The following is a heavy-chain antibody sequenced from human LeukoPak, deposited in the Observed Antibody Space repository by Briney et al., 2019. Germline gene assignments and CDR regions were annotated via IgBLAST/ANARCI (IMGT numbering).Heavy chain of an antibody. J-gene: IGHJ4*02. CDR1: GFTFRGSA. D-gene: IGHD6-19*01. CDR3: ARTSLTGIAVAGNER. Sequence: GGSLRLSCAASGFTFRGSAMHWVRQAPGKGLEWVSYISSSGSTIYYADSVKGRFTISRDNAKNSLYLQMNSLRAEDTAVYYCARTSLTGIAVAGNERWGQGTLVTVSS. V-gene: IGHV3-48*03. CDR2: ISSSGSTI.